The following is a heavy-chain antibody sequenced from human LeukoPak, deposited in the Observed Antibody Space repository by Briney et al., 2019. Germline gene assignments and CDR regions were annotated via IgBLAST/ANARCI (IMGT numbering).Heavy chain of an antibody. CDR2: IYTSGST. J-gene: IGHJ5*02. CDR1: GGSISSGSYY. V-gene: IGHV4-61*02. CDR3: ARGWESARLELLGFFWFDP. Sequence: SETLSLTCTVSGGSISSGSYYWSWIRQPAGKGLEWIGRIYTSGSTNYNPSLKSRVTISVDTSKNQFSLKLSSVTAADTAVYYCARGWESARLELLGFFWFDPWGQGTLVTVSS. D-gene: IGHD1-7*01.